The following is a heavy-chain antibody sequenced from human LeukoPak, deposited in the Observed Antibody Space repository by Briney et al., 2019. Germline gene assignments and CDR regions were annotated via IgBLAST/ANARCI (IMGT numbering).Heavy chain of an antibody. CDR2: ISGSGGST. V-gene: IGHV3-23*01. CDR3: AKPVVPAADGWFDP. CDR1: GFTFSSYA. Sequence: GGSLRLSCAASGFTFSSYAMSWVRQAPGKGLEWVPAISGSGGSTYYADFVKGRFTISRDNSKNTLYLQMNSLRAEDTAVYYCAKPVVPAADGWFDPWGQGTLVTVSS. D-gene: IGHD2-2*01. J-gene: IGHJ5*02.